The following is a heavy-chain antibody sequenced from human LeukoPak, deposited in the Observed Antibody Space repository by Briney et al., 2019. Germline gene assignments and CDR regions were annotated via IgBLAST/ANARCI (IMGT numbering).Heavy chain of an antibody. CDR1: GFIFSNYG. V-gene: IGHV3-30*03. CDR3: ARVRADDY. J-gene: IGHJ4*02. CDR2: ISHDGRTA. Sequence: SGGSLRLSCAASGFIFSNYGMHWVRQAPGKGLEWVAVISHDGRTAFYADSVKGRFTISRDNAKNSLYLQMNSLRAEDTAVYYCARVRADDYWGQGTPVTVSS.